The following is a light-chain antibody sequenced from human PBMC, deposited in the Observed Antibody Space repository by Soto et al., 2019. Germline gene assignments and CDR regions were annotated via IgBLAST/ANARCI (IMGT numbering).Light chain of an antibody. CDR3: QQYGSPPLMYT. CDR1: QSVSSTY. J-gene: IGKJ2*01. V-gene: IGKV3-20*01. CDR2: GAS. Sequence: ESVLTQSPGTLSLSPGERATLSCRASQSVSSTYLAWYQHKPGQPPRLLIYGASTRATGIPDRFSGSGSGTDLTLTISRLEPEDFAVYYCQQYGSPPLMYTFGQGTKLEI.